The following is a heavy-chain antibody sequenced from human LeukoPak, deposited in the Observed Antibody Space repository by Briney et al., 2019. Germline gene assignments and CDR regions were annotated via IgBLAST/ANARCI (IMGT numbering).Heavy chain of an antibody. D-gene: IGHD6-13*01. V-gene: IGHV1-2*06. J-gene: IGHJ5*02. CDR2: INTNSAGT. CDR3: ARGLGIAAAGPSP. Sequence: SVKVSCKASGYTFTGYYMHWVRQAPGQGLEWMGRINTNSAGTKYAQKFHGRVNITRSTYISTAYMELSRLRSDDTAVYHCARGLGIAAAGPSPWGQGTLVTVSS. CDR1: GYTFTGYY.